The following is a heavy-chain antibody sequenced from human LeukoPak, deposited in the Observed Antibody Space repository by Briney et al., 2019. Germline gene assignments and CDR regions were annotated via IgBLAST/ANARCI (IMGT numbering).Heavy chain of an antibody. V-gene: IGHV3-43D*03. CDR3: AKDSSGYYWDY. J-gene: IGHJ4*02. D-gene: IGHD3-22*01. CDR2: ISWDGGST. Sequence: GGSLRLSCAASGFTFDDYAMHWVRHAPGKGLEWVSLISWDGGSTYYADSVKGRFTISRDNSKNSLYLQMNSLRAEDTALYYCAKDSSGYYWDYWGQGTLVTVSS. CDR1: GFTFDDYA.